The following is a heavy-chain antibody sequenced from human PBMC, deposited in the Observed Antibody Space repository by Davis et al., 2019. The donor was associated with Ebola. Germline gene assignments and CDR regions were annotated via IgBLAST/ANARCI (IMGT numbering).Heavy chain of an antibody. V-gene: IGHV3-23*01. J-gene: IGHJ6*02. Sequence: GGSLRLSCVASGFTFSSYWMSWVRQAPGKGLQWVSTLSGAGYNAYYADSVEGRFTISRDNSKNTLYLQMNSLGVDDTALYYCAKDQGRGPYGMDVWGQGTTVTVSS. CDR1: GFTFSSYW. D-gene: IGHD2-15*01. CDR2: LSGAGYNA. CDR3: AKDQGRGPYGMDV.